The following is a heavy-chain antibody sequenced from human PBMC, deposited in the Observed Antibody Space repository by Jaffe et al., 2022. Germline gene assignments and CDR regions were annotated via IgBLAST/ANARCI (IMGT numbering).Heavy chain of an antibody. Sequence: QQQLQESGPGLVKPSETLSLTCSVSGGPISSSWYWAWIRQPPGKGLEYIGSISSSGSTYYNPSLKSRVTISVDTSKNQFSLKLSSVTAADTAMYYCARRYPRGLHPGAYGDAFDIWGQGTMVTVSS. CDR2: ISSSGST. CDR1: GGPISSSWY. CDR3: ARRYPRGLHPGAYGDAFDI. V-gene: IGHV4-39*01. D-gene: IGHD3-10*01. J-gene: IGHJ3*02.